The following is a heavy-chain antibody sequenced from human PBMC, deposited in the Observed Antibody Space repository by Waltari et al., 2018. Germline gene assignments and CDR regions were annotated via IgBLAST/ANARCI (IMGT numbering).Heavy chain of an antibody. V-gene: IGHV3-7*02. D-gene: IGHD1-1*01. CDR2: IGEDGTEK. CDR1: EFIFSNYW. Sequence: EVQLVESGGGLVQPGGSLRVSCTASEFIFSNYWMSWVRQAPGKEPEWVANIGEDGTEKYYVHSVKCRFTISRDNVKKSLYLEMNSLRAEDTAMYYCTRSGGASAFDIWGQGTMVTVSS. CDR3: TRSGGASAFDI. J-gene: IGHJ3*02.